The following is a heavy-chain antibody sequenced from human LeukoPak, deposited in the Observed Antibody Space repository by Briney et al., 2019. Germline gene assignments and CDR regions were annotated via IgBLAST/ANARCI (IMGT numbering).Heavy chain of an antibody. V-gene: IGHV4-34*01. CDR2: INHGGST. D-gene: IGHD6-6*01. CDR3: AARRGIAPRPLVS. CDR1: GGSFSAYS. J-gene: IGHJ5*02. Sequence: PSETLSLTCAVYGGSFSAYSWNWIRQAPGKGLEWIGEINHGGSTDYKPTLKSRVTISVDTSKSQFSLKLSSVTAADTAVYYCAARRGIAPRPLVSWGQGTLVIVSS.